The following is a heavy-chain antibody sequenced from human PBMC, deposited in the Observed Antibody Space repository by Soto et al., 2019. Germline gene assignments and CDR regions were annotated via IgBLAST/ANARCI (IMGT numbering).Heavy chain of an antibody. CDR1: GFTFSSYG. CDR3: AKALSPYYDSSGSYFDY. J-gene: IGHJ4*02. V-gene: IGHV3-30*18. D-gene: IGHD3-22*01. CDR2: ISYDGSNK. Sequence: GGSLRLSCAASGFTFSSYGMHWVRQAPGKGLEWVAVISYDGSNKYYADSVKGRFTISRDNSKNTLYLQMNSLRAEDTAVYYFAKALSPYYDSSGSYFDYWGQGTLVTVSS.